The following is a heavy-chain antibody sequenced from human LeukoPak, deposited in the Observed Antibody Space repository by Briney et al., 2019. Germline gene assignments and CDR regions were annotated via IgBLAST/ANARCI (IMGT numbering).Heavy chain of an antibody. J-gene: IGHJ4*02. CDR2: INSDGSVT. V-gene: IGHV3-74*01. D-gene: IGHD3-3*02. CDR1: GFTFSSYW. Sequence: GGSLRLSCAASGFTFSSYWMHWVRQAPGKGLVWVSRINSDGSVTTYADSVKGRFTISRDNAKNTLYLQMNSLRAEDSAVYYCARAPGPGAISTDYWGQGTLVTVSS. CDR3: ARAPGPGAISTDY.